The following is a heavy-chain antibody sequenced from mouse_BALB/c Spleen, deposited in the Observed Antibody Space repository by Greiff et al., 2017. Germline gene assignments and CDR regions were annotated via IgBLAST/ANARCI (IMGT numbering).Heavy chain of an antibody. CDR3: ARHIHGNSMDY. CDR1: GFTFSSYG. V-gene: IGHV5-6*01. D-gene: IGHD2-1*01. Sequence: EVKLVESGGDLVKTGGSLKLSCAASGFTFSSYGMSWVRQTPDKRLEWVATISSGGSYTYYPDSVKGRFTISRDNAKNTLYLQMSSLKSEDTAMYYCARHIHGNSMDYWGQGTSVTVSS. CDR2: ISSGGSYT. J-gene: IGHJ4*01.